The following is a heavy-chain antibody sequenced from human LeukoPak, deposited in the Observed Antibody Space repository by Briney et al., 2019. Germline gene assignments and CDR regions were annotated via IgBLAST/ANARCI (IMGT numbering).Heavy chain of an antibody. V-gene: IGHV3-33*01. D-gene: IGHD4-17*01. Sequence: GGSLRLSCAASGFTFSSYGMHWVRQAPGKGLEWVAVIWYDGSNKYYADSVKGRFTISRDNSKNTLYLQMNSLRAEDRAVYYCARSPNYGDYSSVDYWGQGTLVTVSS. CDR2: IWYDGSNK. CDR1: GFTFSSYG. CDR3: ARSPNYGDYSSVDY. J-gene: IGHJ4*02.